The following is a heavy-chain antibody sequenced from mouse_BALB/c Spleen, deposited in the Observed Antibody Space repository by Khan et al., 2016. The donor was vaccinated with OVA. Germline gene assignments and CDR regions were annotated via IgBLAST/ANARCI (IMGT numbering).Heavy chain of an antibody. Sequence: QVQLQQSGPELVKPGASLKVSCKASGYTFTDYIIGWVKQSARQGLEWIGDIFPGSDTPYYNEKFKDKATLTAGHSSNTAYMQLSSLTSEDSSVYCCARGGYSVFAYWGQGTLVTVSA. D-gene: IGHD2-14*01. V-gene: IGHV1-77*01. CDR3: ARGGYSVFAY. CDR2: IFPGSDTP. CDR1: GYTFTDYI. J-gene: IGHJ3*01.